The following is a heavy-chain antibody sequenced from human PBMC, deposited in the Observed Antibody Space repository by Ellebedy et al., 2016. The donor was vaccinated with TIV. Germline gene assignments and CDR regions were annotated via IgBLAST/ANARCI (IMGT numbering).Heavy chain of an antibody. V-gene: IGHV4-59*08. D-gene: IGHD3-22*01. Sequence: MPSETLSLTCTVPGGSIRSYYWSWIRQPPGKGLEWIGYIYYSWFTNYNPSLKSRVTISIDTSKNQFSLNLSSVTAADTAVYYCAREGGYDNSGYYSDYWGQGTLVTVSS. J-gene: IGHJ4*02. CDR1: GGSIRSYY. CDR3: AREGGYDNSGYYSDY. CDR2: IYYSWFT.